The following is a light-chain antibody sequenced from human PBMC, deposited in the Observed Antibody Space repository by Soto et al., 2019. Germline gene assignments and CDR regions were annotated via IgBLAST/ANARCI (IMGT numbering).Light chain of an antibody. Sequence: DIQMTQSPSPLSGSVGDRVTITCRASQTISSWLAWYQQKPGKAPKLLIYKASTLKSGVPSRFSGSGSGTEFTLTISSLQPDDFATYYCQHYNTYSTFGQGTKVDIK. CDR2: KAS. CDR1: QTISSW. J-gene: IGKJ1*01. CDR3: QHYNTYST. V-gene: IGKV1-5*03.